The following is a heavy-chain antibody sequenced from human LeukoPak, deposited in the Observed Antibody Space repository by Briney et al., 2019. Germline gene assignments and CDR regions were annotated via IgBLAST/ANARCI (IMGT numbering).Heavy chain of an antibody. V-gene: IGHV1-2*02. CDR3: AKAGAARLEFDLPAY. CDR1: GYTFTGYY. J-gene: IGHJ1*01. CDR2: INPNSGGT. Sequence: ASVKVSCKASGYTFTGYYMHWVRQAPGQGLEWMGWINPNSGGTNYAQKFQGTVTMTRDTSISTAYMELSRLRSDDTAVYYCAKAGAARLEFDLPAYCGQGTLVTVYS. D-gene: IGHD6-6*01.